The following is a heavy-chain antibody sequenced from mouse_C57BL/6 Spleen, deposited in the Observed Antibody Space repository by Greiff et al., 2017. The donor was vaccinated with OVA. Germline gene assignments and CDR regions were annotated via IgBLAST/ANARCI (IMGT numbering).Heavy chain of an antibody. J-gene: IGHJ2*01. D-gene: IGHD2-5*01. CDR2: ISYDGSN. V-gene: IGHV3-6*01. CDR3: ARWAYYSSDY. CDR1: GYSITSGYY. Sequence: EVQRVESGPGLVKPSQSLSLTCSVTGYSITSGYYWNWIRQFPGNKLEWMGYISYDGSNNYNPSLKNRISITRDTSKNQFFLKLNSVTTEDTATYYCARWAYYSSDYWGQGTTLTVSS.